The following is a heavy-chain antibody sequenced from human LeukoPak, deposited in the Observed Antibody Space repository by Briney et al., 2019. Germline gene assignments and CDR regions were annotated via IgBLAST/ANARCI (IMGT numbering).Heavy chain of an antibody. V-gene: IGHV3-48*03. D-gene: IGHD3-10*01. CDR3: ASLTYYYCSGSFSY. CDR1: GFTFSSYE. Sequence: GGSLRLSCAASGFTFSSYEMNWVRQAPGKGLEWVSYISSSGSTIYYADSVKGRFTISRDNAKNTLYLQMNSLRAEDTAVYYCASLTYYYCSGSFSYWGQGTLVTVSS. CDR2: ISSSGSTI. J-gene: IGHJ4*02.